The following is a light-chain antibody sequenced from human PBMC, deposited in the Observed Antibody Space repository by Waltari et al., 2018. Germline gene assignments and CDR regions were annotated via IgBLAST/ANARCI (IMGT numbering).Light chain of an antibody. J-gene: IGKJ1*01. CDR1: ESVPANY. CDR3: QQYGETPWT. V-gene: IGKV3-20*01. Sequence: EIVLTQSPGTLSLSPGERATLSCRATESVPANYLAWYQQKPGQAPRLLISGASSRAPGIPDRFSGRGSGTDFTLTIARLGPEDFAVYYCQQYGETPWTFGQGTKVDLK. CDR2: GAS.